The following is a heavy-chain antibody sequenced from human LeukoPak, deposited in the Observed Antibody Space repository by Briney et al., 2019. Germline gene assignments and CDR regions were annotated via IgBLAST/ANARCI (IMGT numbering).Heavy chain of an antibody. CDR3: ARGDSYGSWYYYYYMDV. Sequence: ASVKVSCKASGYTFTGYYMHWVRQAPGQGLEWMEWINPNSGGTNYAQKFQGRVTMTRDTSISIAYMELSRLRSDDTAVYYCARGDSYGSWYYYYYMDVWGKGTTVTVSS. D-gene: IGHD5-18*01. V-gene: IGHV1-2*02. CDR1: GYTFTGYY. J-gene: IGHJ6*03. CDR2: INPNSGGT.